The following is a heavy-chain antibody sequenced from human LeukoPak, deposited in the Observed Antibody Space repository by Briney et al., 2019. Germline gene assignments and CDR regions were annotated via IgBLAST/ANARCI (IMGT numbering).Heavy chain of an antibody. D-gene: IGHD2-2*01. J-gene: IGHJ4*02. V-gene: IGHV3-33*01. Sequence: PGGSLRLSCAASGFTFSSYGMHWVRQAPGKGLEWVAVIRYDGSNKYYADSVKGRFTISRDNSKNTLYLQMNSLRAEDTAVYYCARVPAYDYYFDYWGQGTLVTVSS. CDR3: ARVPAYDYYFDY. CDR1: GFTFSSYG. CDR2: IRYDGSNK.